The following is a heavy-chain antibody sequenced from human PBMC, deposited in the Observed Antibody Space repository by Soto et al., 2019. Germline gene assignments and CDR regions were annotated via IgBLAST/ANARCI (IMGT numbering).Heavy chain of an antibody. CDR1: GGTFSSYA. Sequence: QVQLVQSGGEVKKPGSSVKVSCKASGGTFSSYAISWVRQAPGQGLEWMGGIIPIFGTANYAQKFQGRVTITADKSTSTAYMELSSLRAEDTAVYYCARDSGIAAESGYFDYWGQRTLVTVSS. CDR3: ARDSGIAAESGYFDY. J-gene: IGHJ4*02. D-gene: IGHD6-13*01. V-gene: IGHV1-69*06. CDR2: IIPIFGTA.